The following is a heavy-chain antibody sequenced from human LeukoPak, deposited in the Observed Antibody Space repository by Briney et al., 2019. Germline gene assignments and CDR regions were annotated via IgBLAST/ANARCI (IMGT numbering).Heavy chain of an antibody. CDR3: ARDPSDYDFWSGQLEYGMDV. V-gene: IGHV3-30-3*01. CDR2: ISYDGSSK. CDR1: GFTFSSYA. Sequence: GGSLRLSCAASGFTFSSYAMSWVRQAPVKGLEWVAVISYDGSSKYYADSVEGRFTTSRDNSKNTLYLQMNTLRPDDTAVFYCARDPSDYDFWSGQLEYGMDVWGQGTTVTVSS. D-gene: IGHD3-3*01. J-gene: IGHJ6*02.